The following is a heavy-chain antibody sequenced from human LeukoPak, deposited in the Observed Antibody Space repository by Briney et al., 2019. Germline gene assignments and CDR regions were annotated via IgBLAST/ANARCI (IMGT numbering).Heavy chain of an antibody. CDR2: ISSSSSTI. J-gene: IGHJ4*02. D-gene: IGHD3-16*02. Sequence: PGGSLRLSCAASGFTFSSYSMNWVRQAPGKGLEWVSYISSSSSTIYYADSVKGRFTISRDNAKNSLYLQMHSLRAEDTAVYYCAKDIMITFGGVIVPEWFDYWGQGTLVTVSS. CDR3: AKDIMITFGGVIVPEWFDY. CDR1: GFTFSSYS. V-gene: IGHV3-48*04.